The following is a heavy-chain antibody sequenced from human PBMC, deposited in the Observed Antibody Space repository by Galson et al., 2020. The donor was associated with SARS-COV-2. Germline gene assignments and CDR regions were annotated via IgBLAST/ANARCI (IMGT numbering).Heavy chain of an antibody. CDR3: SGEPTPAYGMDV. CDR2: ISYDGSNK. V-gene: IGHV3-30-3*01. J-gene: IGHJ6*02. Sequence: GESLKISCAASGFTFSSYAMHWVRQAPGKGLEWVAVISYDGSNKYYADSVKGRFTISRDNSKNTLYLQMNSLRAEDTAVYYCSGEPTPAYGMDVWGQGTTVTVSS. D-gene: IGHD2-2*01. CDR1: GFTFSSYA.